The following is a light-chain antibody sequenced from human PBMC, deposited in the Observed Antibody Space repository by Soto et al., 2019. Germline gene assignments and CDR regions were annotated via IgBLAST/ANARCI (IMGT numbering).Light chain of an antibody. CDR1: QSLVDGDGDTY. V-gene: IGKV2-24*01. Sequence: DIVLTQTPLSSPVTLGQPASISCRSSQSLVDGDGDTYLSWLQQRPGQPPRPLIYKVSTRFSGVPDRSSGSGAGTDFTLAIGRLEPEDFAVYFCQQHADSPWKLGQGTKVDSK. J-gene: IGKJ1*01. CDR3: QQHADSPWK. CDR2: KVS.